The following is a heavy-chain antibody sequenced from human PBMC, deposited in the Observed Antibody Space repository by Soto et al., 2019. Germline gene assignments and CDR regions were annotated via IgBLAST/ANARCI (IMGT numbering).Heavy chain of an antibody. CDR3: AINADV. Sequence: PSETLSLTCTVSGGSISGHFWSWVRQPLGKGLEWIGFIYDSVSTNYSPSLKSRVTISVDTSKNQLSLKLSSVTTADTAVYYCAINADVWGQGTTVTVSS. CDR2: IYDSVST. CDR1: GGSISGHF. D-gene: IGHD2-8*01. J-gene: IGHJ6*02. V-gene: IGHV4-59*08.